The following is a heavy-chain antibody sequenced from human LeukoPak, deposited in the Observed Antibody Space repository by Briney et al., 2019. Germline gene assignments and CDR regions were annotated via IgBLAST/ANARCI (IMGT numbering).Heavy chain of an antibody. Sequence: SETLSLTCTVSGYSISSGYYWGWIRQPPGKGLEWIGNIYHSGSTYYNPSLKSRVTISVDTSKNQFSLKLSSVTAADTAVYYCARDDSPYYYGSGSLTDWGQGTLVTVSS. CDR1: GYSISSGYY. V-gene: IGHV4-38-2*02. CDR3: ARDDSPYYYGSGSLTD. CDR2: IYHSGST. D-gene: IGHD3-10*01. J-gene: IGHJ4*02.